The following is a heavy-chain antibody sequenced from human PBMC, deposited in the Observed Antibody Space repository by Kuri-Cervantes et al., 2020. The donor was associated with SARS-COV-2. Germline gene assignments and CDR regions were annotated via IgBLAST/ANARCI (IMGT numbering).Heavy chain of an antibody. Sequence: SQTLSLTCAVYGGSFSGYYWSWIRQPPGKGLEWIGEINHSGSTNYNPSLKSRVTIPVDTSKNQFSLKLSSVTAADTAVYYCARGGYSGYEGWFDPWGQGTLVTVSS. J-gene: IGHJ5*02. CDR1: GGSFSGYY. CDR2: INHSGST. D-gene: IGHD5-12*01. CDR3: ARGGYSGYEGWFDP. V-gene: IGHV4-34*01.